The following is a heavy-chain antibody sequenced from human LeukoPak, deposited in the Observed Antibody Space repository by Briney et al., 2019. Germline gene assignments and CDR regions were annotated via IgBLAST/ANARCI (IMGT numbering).Heavy chain of an antibody. D-gene: IGHD2-8*01. Sequence: ASETLSLTCSVSGDSISSFYWNWVRQSPGKGLEWIGVTHYSGTTNYNPSLKSRVTISIDTSRQQFFLKLSAVTAADTAVYYCVLAPNSNWFDFWGQGIRVTVSS. CDR1: GDSISSFY. CDR2: THYSGTT. CDR3: VLAPNSNWFDF. V-gene: IGHV4-59*12. J-gene: IGHJ5*01.